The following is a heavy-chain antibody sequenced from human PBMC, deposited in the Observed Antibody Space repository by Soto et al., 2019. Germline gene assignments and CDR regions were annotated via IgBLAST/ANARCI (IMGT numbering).Heavy chain of an antibody. CDR2: FDPEDGET. CDR1: GYTLTELS. Sequence: ASVKVSCKVSGYTLTELSMHWVRQAPVKGLEWMGGFDPEDGETIYAQKFQGRVTMTGDTSTDTAYMELSSLRSEDTAVYYCSRGYGGYETSPHFFESWGQGTLVTVSS. CDR3: SRGYGGYETSPHFFES. V-gene: IGHV1-24*01. D-gene: IGHD5-12*01. J-gene: IGHJ4*02.